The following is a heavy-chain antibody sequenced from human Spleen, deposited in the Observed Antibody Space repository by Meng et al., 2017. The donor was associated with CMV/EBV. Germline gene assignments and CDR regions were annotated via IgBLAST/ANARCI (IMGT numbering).Heavy chain of an antibody. CDR3: ARDSSSIAFDY. D-gene: IGHD6-13*01. J-gene: IGHJ4*02. CDR2: ISSSGTYI. V-gene: IGHV3-21*01. Sequence: GESLKISCAASGFTFSSYSMNWVRQAPGKGLEWVSSISSSGTYIYNADSVRGRFTISRDNAKNSLYLQMNSLRAEDTAVYYCARDSSSIAFDYWGQGTLVTVSS. CDR1: GFTFSSYS.